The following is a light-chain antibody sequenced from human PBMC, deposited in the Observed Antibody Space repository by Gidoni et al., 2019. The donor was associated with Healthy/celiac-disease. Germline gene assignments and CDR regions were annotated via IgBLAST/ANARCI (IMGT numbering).Light chain of an antibody. J-gene: IGKJ2*01. CDR1: QSVSSSY. CDR3: QQYGSSRT. CDR2: GAS. V-gene: IGKV3-20*01. Sequence: ELVLTQSPGTLSLYPGERATLSCRASQSVSSSYLAWYQQKPGQAPRLLIDGASSRATGIPDRFSGSGSGTDFTLTISRLEPEDFAVYYCQQYGSSRTFGQGTKLEIK.